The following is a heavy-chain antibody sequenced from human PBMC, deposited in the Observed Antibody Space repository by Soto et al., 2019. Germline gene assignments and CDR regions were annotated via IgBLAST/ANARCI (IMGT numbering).Heavy chain of an antibody. Sequence: ASVKVSCKASGYTFTSYGISWVRQAPGQGLEWMGWISAYNGNTNYAQKLQGRVNMTTDTSTSTAYMELRSLRSDDTAVYYCARSGYCSGGSCYPNWFDPWGQGTLVTVSS. V-gene: IGHV1-18*01. J-gene: IGHJ5*02. CDR3: ARSGYCSGGSCYPNWFDP. CDR2: ISAYNGNT. D-gene: IGHD2-15*01. CDR1: GYTFTSYG.